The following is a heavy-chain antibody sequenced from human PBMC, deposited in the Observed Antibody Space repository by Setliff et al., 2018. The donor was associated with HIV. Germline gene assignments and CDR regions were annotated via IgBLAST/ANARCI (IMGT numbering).Heavy chain of an antibody. CDR3: GRYASGSYYFDY. CDR1: GYNFANYW. Sequence: GESLKISCKGSGYNFANYWIGWVRQMPGKGLEWMGLIYCGDSRTRYSPSFQGQVTISADKSIATAYLQWSSLKASDTAIYYCGRYASGSYYFDYWGQGTLVTVSS. CDR2: IYCGDSRT. D-gene: IGHD3-10*01. J-gene: IGHJ4*02. V-gene: IGHV5-51*01.